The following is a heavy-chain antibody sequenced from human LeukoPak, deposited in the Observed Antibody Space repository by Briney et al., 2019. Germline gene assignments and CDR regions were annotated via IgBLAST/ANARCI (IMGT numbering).Heavy chain of an antibody. D-gene: IGHD3-10*01. J-gene: IGHJ4*02. Sequence: GGSLRLSCAASGFTFSHAWMSWVRQAPGKGLEWVGRIKSKTDGGTTDYAAPVKGRFTISRDDSKDTLYLQMNSLKTEDTAVYYCTTYHGRTDFDYWGQGTLVTVSS. V-gene: IGHV3-15*01. CDR1: GFTFSHAW. CDR3: TTYHGRTDFDY. CDR2: IKSKTDGGTT.